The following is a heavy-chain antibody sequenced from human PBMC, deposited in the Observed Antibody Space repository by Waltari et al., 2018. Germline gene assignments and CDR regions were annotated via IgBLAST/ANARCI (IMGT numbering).Heavy chain of an antibody. CDR3: ARDVAGSQGGAFDI. V-gene: IGHV1-2*02. D-gene: IGHD6-19*01. J-gene: IGHJ3*02. CDR2: INPNSDDA. Sequence: QVQLVQSGTEVKKPGASVKVSCKASGYPFTAYYMHWLRQAPGKGLEWMGCINPNSDDANYAQMFQGGVTMTMETSIDTGYLELSSLRSDDTAVYYCARDVAGSQGGAFDIWGQGTMVTVSS. CDR1: GYPFTAYY.